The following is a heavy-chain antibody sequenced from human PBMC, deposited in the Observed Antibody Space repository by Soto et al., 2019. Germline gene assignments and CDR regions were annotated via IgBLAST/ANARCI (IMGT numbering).Heavy chain of an antibody. D-gene: IGHD3-22*01. CDR3: ITDSYSTMIEVRFDY. J-gene: IGHJ4*01. V-gene: IGHV3-15*07. Sequence: EVQLVDSGGDLVKPGGSLRLSCAGSGFVFSNAWINWVRQAPGKGLEWVGRIKSKALGGTTDFAAPVRGRFAITRDDSRNMAYMQMNSLNTEDTAVYYCITDSYSTMIEVRFDYWGHGTPVTVSS. CDR2: IKSKALGGTT. CDR1: GFVFSNAW.